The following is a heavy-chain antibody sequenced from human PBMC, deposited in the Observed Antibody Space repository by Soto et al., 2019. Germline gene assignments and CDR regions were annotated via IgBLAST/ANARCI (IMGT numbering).Heavy chain of an antibody. J-gene: IGHJ4*02. V-gene: IGHV3-48*01. CDR3: ARDRNWAFDY. Sequence: PGGSLRLSCAASGFTFSSYSMNWVRQAPGKGLEWVSYISGSGSPIGYADSVKGRFTISRDNARNSVYLQMNSLRAEDTAVYFCARDRNWAFDYWGLGTLVTVSS. D-gene: IGHD7-27*01. CDR1: GFTFSSYS. CDR2: ISGSGSPI.